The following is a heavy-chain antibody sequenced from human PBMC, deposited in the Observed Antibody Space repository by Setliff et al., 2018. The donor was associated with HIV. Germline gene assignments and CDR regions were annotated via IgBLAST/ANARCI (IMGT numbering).Heavy chain of an antibody. CDR2: INAGNGIT. CDR1: GCTFSTYA. D-gene: IGHD1-26*01. J-gene: IGHJ5*02. V-gene: IGHV1-3*01. CDR3: ARPVGAMGFDP. Sequence: ASVKVSCKASGCTFSTYAIHWVRQAPGQRLEWMGWINAGNGITKYSQKLQGRVTFTRDTFASTAYMELSSLRSEDTAVYYCARPVGAMGFDPWGQGTLVTVSS.